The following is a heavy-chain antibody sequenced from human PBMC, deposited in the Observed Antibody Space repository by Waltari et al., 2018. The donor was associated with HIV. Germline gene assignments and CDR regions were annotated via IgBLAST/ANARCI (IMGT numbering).Heavy chain of an antibody. J-gene: IGHJ4*02. CDR3: ASLYNYVWGSPPPFDY. CDR1: GFHFCSYW. V-gene: IGHV3-74*01. Sequence: EVQLVESGGGLVQPGGSLRLSCAASGFHFCSYWMTWVRQAPGKGLVWVSRINSDGSSTNYADSVKGRFTISRDNAKNTVYLQMNSLRAEDTALYYCASLYNYVWGSPPPFDYWGQGTLVTVSS. D-gene: IGHD3-16*01. CDR2: INSDGSST.